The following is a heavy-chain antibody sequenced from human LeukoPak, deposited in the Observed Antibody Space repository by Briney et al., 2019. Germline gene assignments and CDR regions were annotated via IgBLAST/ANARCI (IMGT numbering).Heavy chain of an antibody. Sequence: GGSLRLSCSASGFTVSSNYMTWVRQAPGKGLEWVSVIYSGGSTYYADSVKGRFTISRDNSKNTLYLQMNSLRAEDTAVYYCARGRSSGDFDCWGQGTLVTVSS. CDR2: IYSGGST. D-gene: IGHD6-19*01. CDR3: ARGRSSGDFDC. J-gene: IGHJ4*02. CDR1: GFTVSSNY. V-gene: IGHV3-53*01.